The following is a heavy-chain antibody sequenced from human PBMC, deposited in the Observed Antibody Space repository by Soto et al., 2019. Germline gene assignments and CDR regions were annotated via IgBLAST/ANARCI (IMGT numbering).Heavy chain of an antibody. J-gene: IGHJ4*02. CDR3: ARETGLRSSGWSYDFDF. D-gene: IGHD6-19*01. Sequence: EVQLVESGGGLVQPGGSLRLSCAASGFTLSSYSMHWVRQAPGKGLEWVSYISGSGGTIYYADSVKGRFTISRDNAKNSLSVQMNSLRDEGTGVYYCARETGLRSSGWSYDFDFWGQGTRVTVSS. CDR2: ISGSGGTI. V-gene: IGHV3-48*02. CDR1: GFTLSSYS.